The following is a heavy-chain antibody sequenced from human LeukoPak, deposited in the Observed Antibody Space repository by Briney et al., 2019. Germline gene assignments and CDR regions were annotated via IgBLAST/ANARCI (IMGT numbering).Heavy chain of an antibody. CDR3: ARVGVFEAAAGQFDY. V-gene: IGHV3-74*01. D-gene: IGHD6-13*01. CDR2: IDSGGSDT. J-gene: IGHJ4*02. CDR1: GFTFSSYW. Sequence: GGSLRLSCAASGFTFSSYWMHWVRQAPGKGLVWVSRIDSGGSDTSYADSVKGRFTIPRDNAKNTLYLQMNSLRAEDAAVYYCARVGVFEAAAGQFDYWGQGTLVTVSS.